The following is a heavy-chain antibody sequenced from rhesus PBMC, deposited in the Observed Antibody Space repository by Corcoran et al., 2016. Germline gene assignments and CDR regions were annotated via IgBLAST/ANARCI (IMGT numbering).Heavy chain of an antibody. CDR2: IYGSGWST. V-gene: IGHV4-106*01. CDR1: GGSISDDYY. D-gene: IGHD5-24*01. J-gene: IGHJ6*01. Sequence: QVQLQESGPGLVKPSETLSLTCAVSGGSISDDYYWSWIRQPPGKGLEWIGYIYGSGWSTNYNPSLKNRVTISIDTSKNQFSLKLSSVTAADTAVYYCARDTYSGYRSYGLDSWGQGVVVTVSS. CDR3: ARDTYSGYRSYGLDS.